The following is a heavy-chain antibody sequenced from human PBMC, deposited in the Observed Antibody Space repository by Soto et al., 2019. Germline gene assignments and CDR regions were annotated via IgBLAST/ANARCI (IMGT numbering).Heavy chain of an antibody. V-gene: IGHV4-4*07. J-gene: IGHJ5*02. CDR2: VDASGNT. CDR3: ARDVGGSVVPHWFDP. Sequence: QVQLQESGPGLVKASETLSLSCTVSGHSISADYWSWIRQPAGKRLEWIGRVDASGNTNYNPSLKSRVTMSVDTSKKQFFLKGRSVTAADTAMYFCARDVGGSVVPHWFDPWGQGALVTVSS. D-gene: IGHD3-22*01. CDR1: GHSISADY.